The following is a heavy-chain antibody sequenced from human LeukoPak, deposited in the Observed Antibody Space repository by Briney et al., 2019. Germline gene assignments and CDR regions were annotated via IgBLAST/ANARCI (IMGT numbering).Heavy chain of an antibody. CDR1: GASISSYY. J-gene: IGHJ4*02. D-gene: IGHD3-10*01. Sequence: SETLSLTCTVSGASISSYYWSWIRQPPGKGLEWIGYIYYSGSTNYNPSLTSRVTISVDTSKNQFSLKLSSVTAADTAVYYCARARSGSYYGLDYWGQGTLVTVSS. CDR2: IYYSGST. V-gene: IGHV4-59*01. CDR3: ARARSGSYYGLDY.